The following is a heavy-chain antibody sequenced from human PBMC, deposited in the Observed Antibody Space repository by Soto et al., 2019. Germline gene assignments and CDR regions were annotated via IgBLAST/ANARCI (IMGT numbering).Heavy chain of an antibody. CDR1: GVTFSSYW. CDR3: ARAAFSSSSF. Sequence: HPGGSLRLSCVAPGVTFSSYWMNWVRQAPGKGLEWVANINHDGSLKYYLDSVKGRFTISRDNAKNSVFLQMDSLRIEDTAIYYCARAAFSSSSFWGQGTVVTVSS. CDR2: INHDGSLK. J-gene: IGHJ4*02. D-gene: IGHD6-6*01. V-gene: IGHV3-7*01.